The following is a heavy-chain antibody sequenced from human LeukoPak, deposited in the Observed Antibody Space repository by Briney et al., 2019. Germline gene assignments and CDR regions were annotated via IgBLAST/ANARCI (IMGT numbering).Heavy chain of an antibody. D-gene: IGHD3-22*01. J-gene: IGHJ4*02. Sequence: GGPLRLSCAASGFTFSDYYMSWVRQAPGKGLEWVSYISSIGSTKFYADSVKGRFTISRDNAKNSLYLQMNSLRAGDTAMYYCAKDYGYYAFDYWGQGTLVTVSS. CDR3: AKDYGYYAFDY. V-gene: IGHV3-11*04. CDR1: GFTFSDYY. CDR2: ISSIGSTK.